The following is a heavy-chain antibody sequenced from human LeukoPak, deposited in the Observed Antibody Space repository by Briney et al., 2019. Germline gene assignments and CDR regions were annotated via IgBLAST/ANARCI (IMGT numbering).Heavy chain of an antibody. J-gene: IGHJ5*02. D-gene: IGHD3-16*01. CDR3: ARGPRYAPVARFDP. CDR1: GGSFSGYY. CDR2: INHSGST. V-gene: IGHV4-34*01. Sequence: SETLSLTCAVYGGSFSGYYWSWIRQPPGKGLEWIGKINHSGSTNYNPSLKSRVTISVDTSKKQFSLKLSSGTASDSAVYYCARGPRYAPVARFDPWGQGTLVTVSS.